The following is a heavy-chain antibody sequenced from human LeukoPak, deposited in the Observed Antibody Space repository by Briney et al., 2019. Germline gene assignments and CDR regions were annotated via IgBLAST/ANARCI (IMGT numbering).Heavy chain of an antibody. CDR1: GFTFDDYA. Sequence: GGSLRLSCAASGFTFDDYAMHWVRQAPRKGLEWVSGISWNSGSIGYADSVKGRFTISRDNAKNSLYLQMNSLRAEDTAVYYCARDGRGASPFDYWGQGTLVTVSS. D-gene: IGHD1-26*01. V-gene: IGHV3-9*01. J-gene: IGHJ4*02. CDR2: ISWNSGSI. CDR3: ARDGRGASPFDY.